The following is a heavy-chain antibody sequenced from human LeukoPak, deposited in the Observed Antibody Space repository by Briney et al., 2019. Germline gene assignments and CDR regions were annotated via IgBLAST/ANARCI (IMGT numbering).Heavy chain of an antibody. CDR2: INPNSGGT. Sequence: ASVKVSCKASGYTFTGYYIHWVRQAPGQGLVWMGWINPNSGGTNYAQKFQGRVTMTRDTSISTAYMELSRLRSDDTAVYYCARVPGYYDSSGPIDYWGQGTLVTVSS. D-gene: IGHD3-22*01. V-gene: IGHV1-2*02. CDR3: ARVPGYYDSSGPIDY. J-gene: IGHJ4*02. CDR1: GYTFTGYY.